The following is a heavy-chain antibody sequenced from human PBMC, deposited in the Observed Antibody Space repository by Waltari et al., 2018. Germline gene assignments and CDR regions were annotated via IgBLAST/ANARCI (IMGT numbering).Heavy chain of an antibody. Sequence: QVQLVESGGGVVQPGGSLRLSCAASGFTFRNHGIHWVRQAPGNGLEWVAFIWSDENKKHYADSVQGRFTISRENFKKTVFLQMNSLRTEDTDVDYCAKGADSSGYYSNWFDPWGQGILVTVSS. V-gene: IGHV3-30*02. D-gene: IGHD3-22*01. CDR2: IWSDENKK. J-gene: IGHJ5*02. CDR3: AKGADSSGYYSNWFDP. CDR1: GFTFRNHG.